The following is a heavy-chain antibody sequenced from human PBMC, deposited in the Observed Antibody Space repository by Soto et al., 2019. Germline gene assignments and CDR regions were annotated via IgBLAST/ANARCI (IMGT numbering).Heavy chain of an antibody. J-gene: IGHJ4*02. CDR3: AEDLPDWGAYAFDY. D-gene: IGHD3-16*01. CDR2: IKSKTDGGTT. V-gene: IGHV3-15*07. Sequence: EVQLVESGGGLVEPGGSLRLSCAASGFTFTNAWLNWVRQAPGKGLEWVGRIKSKTDGGTTDYAAPVKGRFTVSRDDSENTVYLQMNSLKTEDTAVYYCAEDLPDWGAYAFDYWGQGTLVTVSS. CDR1: GFTFTNAW.